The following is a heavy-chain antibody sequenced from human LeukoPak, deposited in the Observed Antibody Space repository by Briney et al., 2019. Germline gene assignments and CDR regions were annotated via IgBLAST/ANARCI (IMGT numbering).Heavy chain of an antibody. CDR1: GGSFSGYY. Sequence: PSETLSLTCAVYGGSFSGYYWSWIRQPPGKGLEWIGEINHSGSTNYNPSLKSRVTISVDTSKNQFSLKLSSVTAADTAVYYCARGASGSYGEIDYWGQGTLVTVSS. CDR2: INHSGST. V-gene: IGHV4-34*01. D-gene: IGHD1-26*01. J-gene: IGHJ4*02. CDR3: ARGASGSYGEIDY.